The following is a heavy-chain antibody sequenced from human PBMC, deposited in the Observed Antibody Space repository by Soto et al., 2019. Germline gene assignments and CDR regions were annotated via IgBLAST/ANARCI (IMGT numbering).Heavy chain of an antibody. Sequence: PGESLKISCKGSGYSFTSYWITWVRQMPGKGLEWMGRIDPSESYSNYSPSFQGHVTISVDKSISTAYLQWSSLKASDTAMYYCARRGYCSSTSCYDLGPYCGMDVWGQRTTVTVSS. J-gene: IGHJ6*02. CDR3: ARRGYCSSTSCYDLGPYCGMDV. V-gene: IGHV5-10-1*01. CDR2: IDPSESYS. D-gene: IGHD2-2*01. CDR1: GYSFTSYW.